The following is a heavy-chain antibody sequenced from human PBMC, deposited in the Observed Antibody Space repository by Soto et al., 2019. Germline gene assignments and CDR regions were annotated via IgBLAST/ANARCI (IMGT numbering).Heavy chain of an antibody. CDR2: IIPIFGTA. CDR3: ARGAYYYGSGSQQVPHCYYGMEL. J-gene: IGHJ6*02. D-gene: IGHD3-10*01. Sequence: SVKVSCKASVGTFSSYAISWLRQAPWQVLECMGGIIPIFGTANYAQKFQGRVTITADESTSTDYMELSSLRSEDTAVYYCARGAYYYGSGSQQVPHCYYGMELWGQGPTVTVSS. CDR1: VGTFSSYA. V-gene: IGHV1-69*13.